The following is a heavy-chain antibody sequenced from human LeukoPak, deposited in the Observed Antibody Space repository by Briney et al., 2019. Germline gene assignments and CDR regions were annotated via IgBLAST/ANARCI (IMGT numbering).Heavy chain of an antibody. CDR3: AKDTAGELGFDI. CDR2: ISGSGGGT. V-gene: IGHV3-23*01. CDR1: GFIFSSYA. J-gene: IGHJ3*02. Sequence: GGSLRLSCAASGFIFSSYALSWVPQGPGKGLEGVSGISGSGGGTYYADSVKGRFTISRDNSKSTLYLQMNSLRAEDTAVYYCAKDTAGELGFDIWGQGTMVTVSS. D-gene: IGHD1-26*01.